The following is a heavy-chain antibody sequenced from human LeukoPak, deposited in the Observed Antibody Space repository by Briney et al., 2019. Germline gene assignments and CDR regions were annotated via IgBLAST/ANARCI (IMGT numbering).Heavy chain of an antibody. Sequence: GASVKVSCKASGYTFTGYYMHWVRQAPGQGLEWMGWINPNSGGTNYAQKFQGRVTMTRDTSISTAYMKLSRLRSDDTAVYYCARGRVIAAASADYGMDVWGQGTTVTVSS. J-gene: IGHJ6*02. CDR3: ARGRVIAAASADYGMDV. D-gene: IGHD6-13*01. CDR1: GYTFTGYY. CDR2: INPNSGGT. V-gene: IGHV1-2*02.